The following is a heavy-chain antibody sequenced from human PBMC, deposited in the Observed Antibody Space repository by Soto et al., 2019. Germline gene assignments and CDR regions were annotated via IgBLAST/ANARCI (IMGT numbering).Heavy chain of an antibody. CDR2: ISYDGSNK. D-gene: IGHD3-22*01. CDR3: AKDDSSGYPSFDY. J-gene: IGHJ4*02. Sequence: GGSLRLSCAASGFTFSSYGMHWVRQAPGKGVEWVAVISYDGSNKYYADSVKGRFTISRDNSKNTLYLQMNSLRAEDTAVYYCAKDDSSGYPSFDYWGQGTLVTVSS. CDR1: GFTFSSYG. V-gene: IGHV3-30*18.